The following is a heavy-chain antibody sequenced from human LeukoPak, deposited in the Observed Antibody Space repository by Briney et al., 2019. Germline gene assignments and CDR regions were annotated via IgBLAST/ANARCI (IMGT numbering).Heavy chain of an antibody. CDR3: ATPGTFYDSSGYYSQ. D-gene: IGHD3-22*01. Sequence: PGGSLRLSCAASGFTFDDYAMHWVRQAPGKGLEWVSGLSWNSGSIGYADSVKGRFTISRDNAKNSLYLQMNSLRAEDTAVYYCATPGTFYDSSGYYSQWGQGTLVTVSS. CDR1: GFTFDDYA. V-gene: IGHV3-9*01. CDR2: LSWNSGSI. J-gene: IGHJ4*02.